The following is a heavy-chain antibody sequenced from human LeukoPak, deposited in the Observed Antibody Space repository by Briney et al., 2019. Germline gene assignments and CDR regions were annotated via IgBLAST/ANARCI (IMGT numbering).Heavy chain of an antibody. J-gene: IGHJ4*02. CDR1: GFTFSSYG. CDR3: AKDRLPYYYDSSGYLFGY. CDR2: IRFDGSNK. D-gene: IGHD3-22*01. V-gene: IGHV3-30*02. Sequence: PGGSLRLSCAGSGFTFSSYGMHWVRQAPGKGLEWVAFIRFDGSNKYYADSVKGRFTISRDNSKNTLYLQMNSLRAEDTAVYYCAKDRLPYYYDSSGYLFGYWGQGTLVTVSS.